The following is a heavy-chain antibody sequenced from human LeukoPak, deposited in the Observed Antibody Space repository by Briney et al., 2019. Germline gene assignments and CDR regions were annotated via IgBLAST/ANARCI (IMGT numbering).Heavy chain of an antibody. CDR2: LTSSGAST. CDR3: AKSIVVVTTDAFDI. J-gene: IGHJ3*02. Sequence: GGSLRLSCAASGFTFTHYGMNWVRQAPGKGLEWVSGLTSSGASTYYADSVKGRFTISRDNSKNTLYLQMNSLRAEDTAVYYCAKSIVVVTTDAFDIWGQGTMVTVSS. CDR1: GFTFTHYG. V-gene: IGHV3-23*01. D-gene: IGHD3-22*01.